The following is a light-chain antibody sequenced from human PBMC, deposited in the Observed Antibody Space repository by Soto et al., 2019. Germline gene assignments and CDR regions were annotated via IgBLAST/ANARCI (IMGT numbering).Light chain of an antibody. CDR3: QQYNNWPPWT. Sequence: EIVMTQSPATLSVSPGERATLSCRASQSISSNLAWYQQKPGQAPRLLIYGVSSRATGISARFSGSWSGTEFTLTISSLQSEDLAVYYCQQYNNWPPWTFGQGTKVEIK. CDR1: QSISSN. CDR2: GVS. V-gene: IGKV3-15*01. J-gene: IGKJ1*01.